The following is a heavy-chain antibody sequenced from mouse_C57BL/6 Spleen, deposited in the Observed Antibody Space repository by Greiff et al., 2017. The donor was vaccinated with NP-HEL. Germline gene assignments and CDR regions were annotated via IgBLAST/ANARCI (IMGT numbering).Heavy chain of an antibody. D-gene: IGHD2-1*01. CDR2: ISDGGSYT. Sequence: DVKLVESGGGLVKPGGSLKLSCAASGFTFSSYAMSWVRQTPEKRLEWVATISDGGSYTYYPDNVKGRFTISRDNAKNNLYLQMSHLKSEDTAMYYCARGGSTRGFAYWGQGTLVTVSA. CDR3: ARGGSTRGFAY. CDR1: GFTFSSYA. V-gene: IGHV5-4*03. J-gene: IGHJ3*01.